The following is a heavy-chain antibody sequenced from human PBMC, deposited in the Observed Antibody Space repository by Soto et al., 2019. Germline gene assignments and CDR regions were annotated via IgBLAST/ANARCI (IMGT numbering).Heavy chain of an antibody. Sequence: QVQLVQSGAEVKKPGSSVKVSCKASGGTFSSYAISWVRQAPGQGLEWMGGIIPIFGTANYAQKFQGRVTISADGSTSTDYMELSSLRSEDTAVYYCARNIAVAGIRYFDYWGQGTLVTVSS. J-gene: IGHJ4*02. D-gene: IGHD6-19*01. CDR1: GGTFSSYA. CDR2: IIPIFGTA. CDR3: ARNIAVAGIRYFDY. V-gene: IGHV1-69*01.